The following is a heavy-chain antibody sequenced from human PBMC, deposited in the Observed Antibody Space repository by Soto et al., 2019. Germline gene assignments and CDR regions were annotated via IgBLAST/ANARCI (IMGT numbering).Heavy chain of an antibody. V-gene: IGHV1-18*01. J-gene: IGHJ4*02. CDR2: ISGSNGDK. CDR1: GYTFINYV. Sequence: VQLVQSGAEVKESGASVKVSCKASGYTFINYVVAWVRRAPGQGPEWMGWISGSNGDKKYAQNLQNRVSLTTDTSTNTAYMELRSLRPDDTAIYFCGRGGLAVSGTYDYWGQGTLVTVSS. D-gene: IGHD6-19*01. CDR3: GRGGLAVSGTYDY.